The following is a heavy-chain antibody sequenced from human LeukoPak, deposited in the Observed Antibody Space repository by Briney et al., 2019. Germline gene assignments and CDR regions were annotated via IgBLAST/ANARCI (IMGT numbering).Heavy chain of an antibody. CDR3: ARGPGITYYYDSSGYPGGKYYYYGMDV. Sequence: SETLSLTCAVYGESFSGYYWSWIRQPPGKGLEWIGEINHSGSTNYNPSLKSRVTISVDTSKNQFSLKLSSVTAADTAVYYCARGPGITYYYDSSGYPGGKYYYYGMDVWGQGTTVTVSS. D-gene: IGHD3-22*01. V-gene: IGHV4-34*01. J-gene: IGHJ6*02. CDR1: GESFSGYY. CDR2: INHSGST.